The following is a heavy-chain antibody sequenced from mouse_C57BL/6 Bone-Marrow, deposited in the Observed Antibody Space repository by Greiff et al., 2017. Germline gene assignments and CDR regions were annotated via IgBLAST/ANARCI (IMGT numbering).Heavy chain of an antibody. CDR1: GFTFSDYY. V-gene: IGHV5-16*01. Sequence: EVKLVESEGGLVQPGSSMKLSCTASGFTFSDYYMAWVRQVPEKGLEWVANINYAGGSTYYLDYLKSRFIISRDNAKNILYLQMSRLKSEDTATDYGARERIYSNYWGYFDVWCTGTTVTVSS. J-gene: IGHJ1*03. D-gene: IGHD2-5*01. CDR3: ARERIYSNYWGYFDV. CDR2: INYAGGST.